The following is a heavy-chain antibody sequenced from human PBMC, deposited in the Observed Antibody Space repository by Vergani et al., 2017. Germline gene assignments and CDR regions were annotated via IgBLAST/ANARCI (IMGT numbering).Heavy chain of an antibody. CDR3: AREDSGLAAGTRGPFDY. V-gene: IGHV1-2*02. Sequence: HVQLVQSGAEVKKPGASVKVSCKASGYTFTGYYMHWVRQAPGQGLEWMGWINPNSGGTNYAQKFQGRVTMTRDTSISTAYMELSRLRSDDTAVYYCAREDSGLAAGTRGPFDYWGQGTLVTVSS. J-gene: IGHJ4*02. D-gene: IGHD6-13*01. CDR2: INPNSGGT. CDR1: GYTFTGYY.